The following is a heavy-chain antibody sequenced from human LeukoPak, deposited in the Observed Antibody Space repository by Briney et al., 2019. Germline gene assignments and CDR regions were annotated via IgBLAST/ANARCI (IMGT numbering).Heavy chain of an antibody. CDR3: AKSVTMVRGVIIEYFQH. Sequence: GGSLRLSCAASGFTFSSYAMSWVRQAPGEGLEWVSAISGSGGSTYYADSVKGRFTISRDNSKNTLYLQMNSLRAEDTAVYYCAKSVTMVRGVIIEYFQHWGQGTLVTVSS. V-gene: IGHV3-23*01. D-gene: IGHD3-10*01. CDR1: GFTFSSYA. J-gene: IGHJ1*01. CDR2: ISGSGGST.